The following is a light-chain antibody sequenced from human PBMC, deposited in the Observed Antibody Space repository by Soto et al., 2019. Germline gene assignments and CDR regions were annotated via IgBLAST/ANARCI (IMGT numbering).Light chain of an antibody. Sequence: DIQMTQSPSSLSASVGDRVTITCQASQDISNHLNWFQQKPGKAPKLLIYDASNLETGVPSRFSGSGSGTDFTLTISSLQPEDIATYYCQQYYNLPRTFGPGTKVDI. J-gene: IGKJ3*01. CDR1: QDISNH. CDR2: DAS. CDR3: QQYYNLPRT. V-gene: IGKV1-33*01.